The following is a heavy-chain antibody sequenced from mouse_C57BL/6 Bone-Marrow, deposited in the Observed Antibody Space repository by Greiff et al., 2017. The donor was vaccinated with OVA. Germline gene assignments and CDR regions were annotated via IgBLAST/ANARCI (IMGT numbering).Heavy chain of an antibody. J-gene: IGHJ3*01. CDR2: IDPSDSYT. CDR1: GYTFTRYW. CDR3: ARDSNYDYEEAWFAY. D-gene: IGHD2-4*01. Sequence: QVQLQQPGAELVKPGASGKLSCQASGYTFTRYWMQWVKQRPGQGLEWIGEIDPSDSYTNYNQKFKGKATLTVDTSSSTAYMQLSSLTSEDSAVYYCARDSNYDYEEAWFAYWGQGTLVTVSA. V-gene: IGHV1-50*01.